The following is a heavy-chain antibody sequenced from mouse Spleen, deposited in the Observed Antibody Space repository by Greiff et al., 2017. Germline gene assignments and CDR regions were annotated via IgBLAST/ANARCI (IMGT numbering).Heavy chain of an antibody. D-gene: IGHD1-2*01. V-gene: IGHV5-9-2*01. CDR1: GFTFSSYG. J-gene: IGHJ1*01. CDR2: ISGGGSYT. Sequence: EVQLVESGGGLVKPGGSLKLSCAASGFTFSSYGMSWVRQTPEKRLEWVATISGGGSYTYYPDSVKGRFTISRDNAKNNLYLQMSSLRSEDTALYYCARRGFITTADWYFDVWGAGTTVTVSS. CDR3: ARRGFITTADWYFDV.